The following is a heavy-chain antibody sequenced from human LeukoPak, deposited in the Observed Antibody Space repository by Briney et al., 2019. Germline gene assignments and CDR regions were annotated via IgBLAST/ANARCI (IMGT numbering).Heavy chain of an antibody. CDR3: VRDSVLEDARWFDP. CDR2: IYYSGST. CDR1: GGSISSYY. Sequence: SETLSLTCTVSGGSISSYYWSWIRQPPGKGLEWIGYIYYSGSTNYNPSLKSRVTISVDTSKNQFSLKLSSVTAADTAVYYCVRDSVLEDARWFDPWGQGTLVTVSS. V-gene: IGHV4-59*01. J-gene: IGHJ5*02. D-gene: IGHD2-15*01.